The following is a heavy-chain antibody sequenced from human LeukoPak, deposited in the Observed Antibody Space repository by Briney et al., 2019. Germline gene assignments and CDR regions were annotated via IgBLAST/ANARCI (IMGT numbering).Heavy chain of an antibody. CDR3: ATFAGEHQAPFDY. V-gene: IGHV1-2*02. Sequence: GSVKVSCKASGYTFTDYYLHWVRQAPGQGLEWMGWINPNSGGTNYAQKFQGRVTMTRDTSISTAYMELNRLRSDDTAVYYCATFAGEHQAPFDYWGQGTLVTVSS. CDR1: GYTFTDYY. D-gene: IGHD1-26*01. CDR2: INPNSGGT. J-gene: IGHJ4*02.